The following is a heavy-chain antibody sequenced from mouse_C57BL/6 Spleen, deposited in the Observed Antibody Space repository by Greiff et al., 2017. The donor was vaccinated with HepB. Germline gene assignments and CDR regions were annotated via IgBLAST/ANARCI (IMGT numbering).Heavy chain of an antibody. CDR2: INPNNGGT. D-gene: IGHD2-1*01. J-gene: IGHJ1*03. Sequence: EVQLQQSGPELVKPGASVKMSCKASGYTFTDYNMHWVKQSHGKSLEWIGYINPNNGGTSYNQKFKGKATLTVNKSSSTAYMELRSLTSEDSAVYYCARGGGNSWYFDVWGTGTTVTVSS. CDR1: GYTFTDYN. CDR3: ARGGGNSWYFDV. V-gene: IGHV1-22*01.